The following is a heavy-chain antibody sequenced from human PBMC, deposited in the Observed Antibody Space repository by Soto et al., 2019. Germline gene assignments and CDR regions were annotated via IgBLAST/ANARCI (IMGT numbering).Heavy chain of an antibody. CDR1: GYTFTSYD. CDR2: MNPNSGNT. V-gene: IGHV1-8*01. D-gene: IGHD3-16*01. CDR3: ASEGVRGMDV. Sequence: QVQLVQSGAEVKKPGASVKVSCKASGYTFTSYDINWVRQATGQGLEWMGWMNPNSGNTGYAQKFQGRVTMSRNTSITTAYMELSSLSSEYAAVDFCASEGVRGMDVWGQGTTVTVSS. J-gene: IGHJ6*02.